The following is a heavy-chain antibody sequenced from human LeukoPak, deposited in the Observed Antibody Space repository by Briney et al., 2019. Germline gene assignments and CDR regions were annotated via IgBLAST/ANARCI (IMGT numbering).Heavy chain of an antibody. CDR2: ISYNGGRK. J-gene: IGHJ4*02. CDR1: GFSFSGYA. Sequence: PGRSLRLSCVASGFSFSGYAIHWVRQAPGKGLEWVALISYNGGRKDYVCSVKGRFTIDRDNSKNTVYLQINSLKTEDTAVYYCTRSESGTYKGGFDFWGQETLVTVSS. D-gene: IGHD1-26*01. CDR3: TRSESGTYKGGFDF. V-gene: IGHV3-30*04.